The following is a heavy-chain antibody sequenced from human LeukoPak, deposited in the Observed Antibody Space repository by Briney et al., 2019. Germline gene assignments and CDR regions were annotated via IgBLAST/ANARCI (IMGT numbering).Heavy chain of an antibody. CDR1: GGSIGIYY. D-gene: IGHD5-18*01. J-gene: IGHJ4*02. V-gene: IGHV4-59*01. CDR3: ARARRMDTAMVTGFDY. Sequence: SETLSLTCTVSGGSIGIYYLNWIRQPPGKGLEWIGHIYYSGSTNYNPSLKSRVTISVDTSKNQFSLKLSSVTAADTAVYYCARARRMDTAMVTGFDYWGQGTLVTVSS. CDR2: IYYSGST.